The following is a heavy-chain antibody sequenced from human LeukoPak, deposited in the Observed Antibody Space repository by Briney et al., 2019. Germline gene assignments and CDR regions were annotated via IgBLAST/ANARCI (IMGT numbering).Heavy chain of an antibody. CDR1: GFPFSNYA. Sequence: GGSLRLSCAASGFPFSNYAMNWVRQVPGRGLEWVSGMGRSGDSTYYLDSVKGRFTISRDNSKNTLYLQMNSLRAEDTAVYYCAKVVTVTMRGVFDIWGQGTMVSVSS. CDR2: MGRSGDST. CDR3: AKVVTVTMRGVFDI. J-gene: IGHJ3*02. V-gene: IGHV3-23*01. D-gene: IGHD4-17*01.